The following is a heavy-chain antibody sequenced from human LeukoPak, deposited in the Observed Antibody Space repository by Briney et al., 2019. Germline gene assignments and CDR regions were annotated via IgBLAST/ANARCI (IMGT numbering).Heavy chain of an antibody. J-gene: IGHJ5*02. V-gene: IGHV4-59*08. CDR3: ARHGYSSAVYVDH. D-gene: IGHD6-25*01. CDR1: SGSISSYY. CDR2: IYYSGST. Sequence: KPSETLSLTCSVSSGSISSYYWSWIRQPPGKGLEWIGYIYYSGSTNYNPSLKSRVTISVDTSKNQISLKLSSVTAADTAVYYCARHGYSSAVYVDHWGQGTLVTVSS.